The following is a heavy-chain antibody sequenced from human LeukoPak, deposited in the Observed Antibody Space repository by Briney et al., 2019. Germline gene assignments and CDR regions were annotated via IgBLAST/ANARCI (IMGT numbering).Heavy chain of an antibody. D-gene: IGHD2-21*01. J-gene: IGHJ3*02. CDR1: GGSISSYH. V-gene: IGHV4-59*08. CDR2: IHYSGST. CDR3: ASSVSWGLLVRDDAFDI. Sequence: PSETLSLTCTVSGGSISSYHWIWIGQPPGKGLEWIGYIHYSGSTNYNPSLKSRVTTSVDTSKKQFSLKLRSVTAADTAVYYCASSVSWGLLVRDDAFDIWGQGTMVTVSS.